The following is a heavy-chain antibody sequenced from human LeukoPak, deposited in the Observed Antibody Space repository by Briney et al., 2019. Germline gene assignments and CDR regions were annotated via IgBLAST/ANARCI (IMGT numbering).Heavy chain of an antibody. V-gene: IGHV4-31*03. D-gene: IGHD5-12*01. J-gene: IGHJ5*02. CDR2: IYYSGST. CDR1: GGSISSGGYY. Sequence: PSETLSLTCTVSGGSISSGGYYWSWIRQHPGKGLEWIGYIYYSGSTYYNPSLKSRVTISVDTSKNQFSLKLSSVTAAGTAVYYCARGGGGYVWFDPWGQGTLVTVSS. CDR3: ARGGGGYVWFDP.